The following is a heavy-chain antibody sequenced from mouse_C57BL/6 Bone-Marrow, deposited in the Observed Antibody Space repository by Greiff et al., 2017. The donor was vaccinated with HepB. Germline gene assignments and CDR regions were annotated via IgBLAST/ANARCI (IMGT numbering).Heavy chain of an antibody. D-gene: IGHD1-1*01. V-gene: IGHV5-4*03. CDR1: GFTFSSYA. J-gene: IGHJ3*01. Sequence: EVKLMESGGGLVKPGGSLKLSCAASGFTFSSYAMSWVRQTPEKRLEWVATISDGGSYTYYPDNVKGRFTISRDNAKNNLYLQMSHLKSEDTAMYYCARASFITTVPFAYWGQGTLVTVSA. CDR3: ARASFITTVPFAY. CDR2: ISDGGSYT.